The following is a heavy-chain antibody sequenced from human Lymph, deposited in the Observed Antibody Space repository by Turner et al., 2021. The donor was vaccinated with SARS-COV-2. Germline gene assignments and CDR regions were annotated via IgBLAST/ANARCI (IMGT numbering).Heavy chain of an antibody. D-gene: IGHD2-15*01. CDR1: GYTLTELS. Sequence: QVQLVQSGAEVKKPGASVKVSCKVSGYTLTELSMHWLRQAPGKGLEWMGGIDPEDSEIIYAQKFQGRVTMTEDTSTDTAYMELSSLRSEDTAVYYCATVLCTGSSCYYYGMDVWGQGTTVTVSS. CDR3: ATVLCTGSSCYYYGMDV. CDR2: IDPEDSEI. J-gene: IGHJ6*02. V-gene: IGHV1-24*01.